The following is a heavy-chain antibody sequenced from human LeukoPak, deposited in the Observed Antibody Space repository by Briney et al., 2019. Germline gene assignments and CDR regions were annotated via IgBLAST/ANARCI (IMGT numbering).Heavy chain of an antibody. CDR3: ARLGLEVGGPNWFDP. D-gene: IGHD1-1*01. J-gene: IGHJ5*02. CDR2: IKRDGSQK. V-gene: IGHV3-7*01. CDR1: GFTFSSYV. Sequence: PGGSLRLSCAASGFTFSSYVMSWVRQAPGKGLEWVAHIKRDGSQKYYLDSVKGRFTISRDNAKNSLYLQMNSLRVEDTAVYYCARLGLEVGGPNWFDPWGQGTLVTVSS.